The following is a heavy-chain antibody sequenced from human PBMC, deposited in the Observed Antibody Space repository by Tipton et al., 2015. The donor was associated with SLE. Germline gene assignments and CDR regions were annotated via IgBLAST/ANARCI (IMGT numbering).Heavy chain of an antibody. CDR1: GFTFSSYG. Sequence: SLRLPCAASGFTFSSYGMHWVRQAPGKGLEWVAVIWYDGSNKYYADSVKGRFTISRDNSRDTLYLQMNSLRADDTAVYYCAETTYYSDSGPGYWGQGTLVTVSS. V-gene: IGHV3-33*06. CDR2: IWYDGSNK. D-gene: IGHD3-10*01. CDR3: AETTYYSDSGPGY. J-gene: IGHJ4*02.